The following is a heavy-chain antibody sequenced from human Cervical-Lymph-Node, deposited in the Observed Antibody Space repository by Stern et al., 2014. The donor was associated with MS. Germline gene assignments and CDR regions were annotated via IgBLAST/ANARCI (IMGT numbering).Heavy chain of an antibody. CDR2: ISVSGGST. Sequence: EVQLVESGGGLVQPGGSLRVSCAASGFTFRNYAMSWVRQAPGKGLEWVSSISVSGGSTYYADSVKGRFTISRDNSKNTLYLQMNSLRAEDTASYYCAKRVWSGSWEELWYFESWGQGTLVTVSS. CDR1: GFTFRNYA. V-gene: IGHV3-23*04. J-gene: IGHJ4*02. CDR3: AKRVWSGSWEELWYFES. D-gene: IGHD3-3*01.